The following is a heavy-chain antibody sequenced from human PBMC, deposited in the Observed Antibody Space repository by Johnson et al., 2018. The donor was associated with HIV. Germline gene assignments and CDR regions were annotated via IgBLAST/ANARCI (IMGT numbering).Heavy chain of an antibody. V-gene: IGHV3-33*08. J-gene: IGHJ3*02. CDR2: IWYDGSNT. Sequence: QVQLVESGGGLVKPGGSLRLSCAASGFTFSDYYMSWIRQAPGKGLEWVAVIWYDGSNTFYVDSVKGRFTISRDSSKNTLYLQMNSLRAEDTALYYCARGPGGFGAFDIWGQGTMVTVSS. CDR3: ARGPGGFGAFDI. CDR1: GFTFSDYY. D-gene: IGHD2-8*02.